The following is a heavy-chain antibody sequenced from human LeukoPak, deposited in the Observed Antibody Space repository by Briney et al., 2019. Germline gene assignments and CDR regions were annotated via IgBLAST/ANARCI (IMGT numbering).Heavy chain of an antibody. Sequence: ASVKVSCKASEYTFTGYYMHWVRQAPGQGLEWMGWINPNSGGTNYAQKFQGRVTMTRDTSISTAYMELSRLRSDDTAVYYCARVLRAAAGTRGYFQHWGQGTLVTVSS. V-gene: IGHV1-2*02. CDR2: INPNSGGT. J-gene: IGHJ1*01. CDR1: EYTFTGYY. CDR3: ARVLRAAAGTRGYFQH. D-gene: IGHD6-13*01.